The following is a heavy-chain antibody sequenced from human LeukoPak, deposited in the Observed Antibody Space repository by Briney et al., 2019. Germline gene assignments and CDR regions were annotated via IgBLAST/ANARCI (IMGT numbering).Heavy chain of an antibody. CDR3: ALYNWNSKRDLDY. D-gene: IGHD1-7*01. V-gene: IGHV3-7*05. J-gene: IGHJ4*02. CDR2: IKHDGSEK. Sequence: GGSLRLSCAASGFTFSSHWMSWVRQAPGKGLEWVANIKHDGSEKYYVGSVRGRFTISRDNAKNSLYLQMNSLRAEDTAVYYCALYNWNSKRDLDYWGQGTLVTVSS. CDR1: GFTFSSHW.